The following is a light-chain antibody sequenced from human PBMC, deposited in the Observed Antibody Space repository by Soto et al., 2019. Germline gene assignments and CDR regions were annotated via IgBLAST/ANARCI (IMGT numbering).Light chain of an antibody. CDR3: CSYAGSYTFVV. CDR1: SSDVGGYNY. J-gene: IGLJ2*01. Sequence: QSVLTQPRSVSGSPGQSVTISCTGTSSDVGGYNYVSWYQQHPGKAPKLMIYDVSKRPSGVPDRFSGSKSCNTASLTISGLPAEDEADYYCCSYAGSYTFVVFGGGTKLTVL. V-gene: IGLV2-11*01. CDR2: DVS.